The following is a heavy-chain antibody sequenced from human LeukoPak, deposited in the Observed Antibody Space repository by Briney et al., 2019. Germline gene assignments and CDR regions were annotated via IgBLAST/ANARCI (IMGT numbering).Heavy chain of an antibody. J-gene: IGHJ4*02. Sequence: GASVKVSCKASGYSFTSHYMHWVRQAPAQGLEWMGLINPSGSSTLYAQKFQGRVTMTRDMSTTTDYMELSSLRSEDTAVYYCAREAYCGGDCYSRYYFDYWGQGTLVTVSS. CDR2: INPSGSST. V-gene: IGHV1-46*01. CDR1: GYSFTSHY. D-gene: IGHD2-21*02. CDR3: AREAYCGGDCYSRYYFDY.